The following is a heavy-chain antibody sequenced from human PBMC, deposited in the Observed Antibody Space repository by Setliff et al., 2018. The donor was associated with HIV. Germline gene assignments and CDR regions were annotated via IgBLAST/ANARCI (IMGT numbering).Heavy chain of an antibody. D-gene: IGHD6-13*01. CDR2: INHSGST. J-gene: IGHJ4*02. CDR1: GGSFSVYY. Sequence: SETLSLTCAVYGGSFSVYYWSWIRQPPGKGLEWIGEINHSGSTNYNPSLKSRVTISLDTSKSQFSLRLSSVSAADTAVYYCARFAAAGAPGPTDFAYWGQGTLVTVSS. CDR3: ARFAAAGAPGPTDFAY. V-gene: IGHV4-34*01.